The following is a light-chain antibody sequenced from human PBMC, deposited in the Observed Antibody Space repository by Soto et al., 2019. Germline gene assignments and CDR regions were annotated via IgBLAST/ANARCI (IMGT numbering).Light chain of an antibody. CDR3: QQYNAWPPIT. CDR2: GAY. J-gene: IGKJ5*01. CDR1: QSVSSRS. V-gene: IGKV3-15*01. Sequence: EIVLTQSPGTLSLSPGARATLSCRASQSVSSRSLAWYQQKPGQAPRLLIYGAYIRATGIPARFSGSGSGTEFTLTISSLQSEDFAVYFCQQYNAWPPITFGQGTRLEIK.